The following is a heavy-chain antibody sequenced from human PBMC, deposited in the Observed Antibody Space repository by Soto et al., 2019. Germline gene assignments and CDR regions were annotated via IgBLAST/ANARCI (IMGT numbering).Heavy chain of an antibody. CDR1: GVTFSSYA. D-gene: IGHD6-13*01. V-gene: IGHV1-69*13. CDR2: IIPIFGTA. J-gene: IGHJ6*02. CDR3: ARVGSSPPTLYYYYYGMDV. Sequence: SVKVSCKASGVTFSSYAISWVRQAPGQGLEWMGGIIPIFGTANYAQKFQGRVTITADESTSTAYMELSSLRSEDTAVYYCARVGSSPPTLYYYYYGMDVWGQGTTVTVSS.